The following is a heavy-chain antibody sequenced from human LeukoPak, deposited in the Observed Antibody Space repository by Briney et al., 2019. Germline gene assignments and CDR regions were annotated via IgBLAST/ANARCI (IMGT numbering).Heavy chain of an antibody. J-gene: IGHJ4*02. CDR1: GFAFGIYA. D-gene: IGHD1-26*01. V-gene: IGHV3-69-1*02. CDR2: ISSTNAI. Sequence: GGSLRLSCSASGFAFGIYALNWFRHTPGKGLEWLSYISSTNAIYYADSVKGRFTISRDNAKESLYLQMNSLRAEDTAVYYCARDDKWASDYWGQGTLVTVSS. CDR3: ARDDKWASDY.